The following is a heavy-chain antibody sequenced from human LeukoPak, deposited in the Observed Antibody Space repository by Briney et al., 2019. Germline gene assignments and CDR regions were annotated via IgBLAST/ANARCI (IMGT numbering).Heavy chain of an antibody. CDR1: GGSFSGYY. J-gene: IGHJ4*02. CDR3: ASLTDPIDY. Sequence: PSETLSLTCAVYGGSFSGYYWSWIRQPPGKGLEWIGEINHSGSTNYNPSLKSRVTISVDTSKNQFSLKLSSVTAADTAVYYCASLTDPIDYWGQGTLVTVSS. V-gene: IGHV4-34*01. D-gene: IGHD3-9*01. CDR2: INHSGST.